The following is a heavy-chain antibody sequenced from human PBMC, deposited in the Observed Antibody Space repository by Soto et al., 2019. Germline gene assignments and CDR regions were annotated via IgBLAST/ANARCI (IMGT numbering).Heavy chain of an antibody. D-gene: IGHD3-10*01. Sequence: QVQLVESGGGVVQPGRSLRLSCAASGFTFSSYAMHWVRQAPGKGLEWVAVISYDGSNKYYADSVKGRFTISRDNSKNTLYLQMTSVRAEDTAVYYCARDGADYSGSGSYYNLNYYYYGMDVWGQGTTVTVSS. V-gene: IGHV3-30-3*01. J-gene: IGHJ6*02. CDR3: ARDGADYSGSGSYYNLNYYYYGMDV. CDR2: ISYDGSNK. CDR1: GFTFSSYA.